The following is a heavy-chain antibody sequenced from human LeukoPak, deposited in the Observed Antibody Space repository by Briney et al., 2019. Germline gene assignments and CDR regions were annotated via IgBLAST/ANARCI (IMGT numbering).Heavy chain of an antibody. V-gene: IGHV1-69*06. J-gene: IGHJ5*02. CDR1: GGTFSSYA. Sequence: SVKVSCKASGGTFSSYAITWVRQAPGQGLEWMGEIIPIFGTANYAQKFQGRVTITADKSTSTAYMELSSLRSDDTAVYFCARDTSEGDYAWWFDPWGQGTLVTVAS. D-gene: IGHD3-16*01. CDR2: IIPIFGTA. CDR3: ARDTSEGDYAWWFDP.